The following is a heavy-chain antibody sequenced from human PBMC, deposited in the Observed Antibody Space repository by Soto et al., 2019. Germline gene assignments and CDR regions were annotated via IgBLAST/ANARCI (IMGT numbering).Heavy chain of an antibody. CDR2: ISAYNGNT. CDR3: ARDQLGRYYYDSSGYHGAGY. D-gene: IGHD3-22*01. Sequence: GASVKVSCKASGYTFTSYGISWVRQAPGQGLEWMGWISAYNGNTNYAQKLQGRVTMTTDTSTSTAYMELRSLRSDDTAVYYCARDQLGRYYYDSSGYHGAGYWGQGTLVTVSS. CDR1: GYTFTSYG. V-gene: IGHV1-18*01. J-gene: IGHJ4*02.